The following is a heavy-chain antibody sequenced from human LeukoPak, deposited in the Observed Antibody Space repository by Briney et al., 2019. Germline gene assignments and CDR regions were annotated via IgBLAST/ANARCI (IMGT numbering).Heavy chain of an antibody. D-gene: IGHD1-26*01. CDR2: IYNGVNT. J-gene: IGHJ5*02. CDR1: GASVNSASY. V-gene: IGHV4-61*01. Sequence: SETLSLTCTVSGASVNSASYWTWIRQPPGKGVEWIAHIYNGVNTNYNPSLKSRVTISVDTSKNQFSLRLNSVTAADTAVYYCARSRAFNSGAFDPWGQGSLVTVSS. CDR3: ARSRAFNSGAFDP.